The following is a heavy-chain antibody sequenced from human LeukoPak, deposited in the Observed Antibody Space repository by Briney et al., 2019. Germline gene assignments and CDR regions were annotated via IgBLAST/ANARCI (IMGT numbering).Heavy chain of an antibody. V-gene: IGHV4-59*08. J-gene: IGHJ4*02. CDR3: ARQGPLTTAVTTRTNPFDY. Sequence: PSETLSLTCTVSGGSISSSYWSWIRQPPGKGLEWIGYIYYSGSTNYNPSLKSRVTISVDTSKNQFSLKLNSVTAADTAVYYCARQGPLTTAVTTRTNPFDYWGQGTLVTASS. CDR2: IYYSGST. D-gene: IGHD4-11*01. CDR1: GGSISSSY.